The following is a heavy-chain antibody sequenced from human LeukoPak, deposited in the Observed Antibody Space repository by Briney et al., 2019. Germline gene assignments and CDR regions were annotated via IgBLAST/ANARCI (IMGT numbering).Heavy chain of an antibody. D-gene: IGHD5-24*01. J-gene: IGHJ3*01. CDR1: GFTFSVAA. CDR3: AKDIQLST. CDR2: IGASDENT. V-gene: IGHV3-23*01. Sequence: GGSLTLSCSASGFTFSVAAVTCVRQAPGKGREWVSFIGASDENTYSPDCVKGRFTISRDNYKNPLSLQMNSLRVEDTAMYFCAKDIQLSTWGLGTMVTVSS.